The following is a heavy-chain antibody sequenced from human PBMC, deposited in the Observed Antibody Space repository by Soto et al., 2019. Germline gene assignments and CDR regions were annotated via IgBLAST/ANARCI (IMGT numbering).Heavy chain of an antibody. V-gene: IGHV5-51*01. J-gene: IGHJ6*02. CDR2: IYPGDSDT. Sequence: GESLKISCKGSGYSFTNYWIGWVRQMPGKGLEWMGIIYPGDSDTRYSPSFQGQVTISADKSISTAYLQWSSLKASDTAMYYCARHPGYSSGWYGVLTTYGIDVWGQGTTVPVSS. CDR3: ARHPGYSSGWYGVLTTYGIDV. CDR1: GYSFTNYW. D-gene: IGHD6-19*01.